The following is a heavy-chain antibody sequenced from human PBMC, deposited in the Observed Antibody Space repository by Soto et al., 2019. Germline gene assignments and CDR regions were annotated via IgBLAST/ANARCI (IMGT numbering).Heavy chain of an antibody. Sequence: GGSLRLSCEDSGFTFRCYDFHWVRQAPGKGLEWVAVISSDGSDKYYADSVKGRFTISRDNSKNTLYLQMNSLRPEDTAVYYCAKDAIVVVPTAKRSYGMDVWGQGTTVTVSS. CDR2: ISSDGSDK. V-gene: IGHV3-30*18. J-gene: IGHJ6*02. D-gene: IGHD2-2*01. CDR3: AKDAIVVVPTAKRSYGMDV. CDR1: GFTFRCYD.